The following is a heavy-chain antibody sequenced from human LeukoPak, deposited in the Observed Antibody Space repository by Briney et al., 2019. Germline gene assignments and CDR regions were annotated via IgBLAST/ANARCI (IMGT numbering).Heavy chain of an antibody. Sequence: ASVKVSCTASGYTFTGYFLHWVRQAPGQGLEWMGWINPNSGGTTFAQKFQGRVTMTRDTSISTAYMELSRLRSDDTAVYYCARVFNYYDTSGYCIWGQGTLVTVSS. J-gene: IGHJ4*02. CDR3: ARVFNYYDTSGYCI. CDR2: INPNSGGT. V-gene: IGHV1-2*02. D-gene: IGHD3-22*01. CDR1: GYTFTGYF.